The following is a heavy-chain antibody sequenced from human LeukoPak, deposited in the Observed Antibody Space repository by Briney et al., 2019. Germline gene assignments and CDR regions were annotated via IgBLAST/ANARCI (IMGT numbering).Heavy chain of an antibody. D-gene: IGHD1-1*01. J-gene: IGHJ4*02. CDR1: GYTFTGYY. CDR3: ARATAGTTLFEGIDY. V-gene: IGHV1-2*02. CDR2: INPNSGGT. Sequence: GASVKVSCKASGYTFTGYYMHWVRQAPGQGLEWMGWINPNSGGTNYAQKFQGRVTMTRDTSISTAYMELSRLRSDDTAVYYCARATAGTTLFEGIDYWGQGTLVTVSS.